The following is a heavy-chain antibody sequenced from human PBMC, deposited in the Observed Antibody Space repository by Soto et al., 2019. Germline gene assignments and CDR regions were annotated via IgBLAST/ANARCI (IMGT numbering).Heavy chain of an antibody. J-gene: IGHJ4*02. CDR2: ISGSGGST. D-gene: IGHD2-15*01. Sequence: GGSLILSCAASGFTFSSYAMSWVRQAPGKGLEWVSVISGSGGSTHYADSVKGRSTISRDNSKNTLHLQVNSLRGEGTAVYYRXKEADISXYYPDYWGQGTQVTVSS. V-gene: IGHV3-23*01. CDR3: XKEADISXYYPDY. CDR1: GFTFSSYA.